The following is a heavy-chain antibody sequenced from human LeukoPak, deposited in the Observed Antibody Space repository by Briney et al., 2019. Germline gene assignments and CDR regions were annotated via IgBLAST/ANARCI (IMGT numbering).Heavy chain of an antibody. Sequence: GGSLRLSCAASGFSFDDYGMTWVRQAPGKGLEWVCGINWNGDNTEYADSVKGRFTISRDNAKNSLYLQMYSLRAEDTALYYCARVYELREEDYYYYYMDVWGKGTTVTVSS. V-gene: IGHV3-20*04. CDR1: GFSFDDYG. D-gene: IGHD5/OR15-5a*01. CDR3: ARVYELREEDYYYYYMDV. J-gene: IGHJ6*03. CDR2: INWNGDNT.